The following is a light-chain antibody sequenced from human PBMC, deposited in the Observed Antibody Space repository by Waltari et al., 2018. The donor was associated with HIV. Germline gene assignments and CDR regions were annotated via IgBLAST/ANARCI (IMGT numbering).Light chain of an antibody. CDR1: QSIRSW. CDR3: QQYSTYPWT. V-gene: IGKV1-5*03. J-gene: IGKJ1*01. CDR2: KAS. Sequence: DIQMTQSPSTLSTSVGDSVPITCRASQSIRSWLAWYQQKPGKAPNLLIYKASNLESGVPSRFSGSGSGTEFTLTISSLQPDDFATYYCQQYSTYPWTFGQGTKVEI.